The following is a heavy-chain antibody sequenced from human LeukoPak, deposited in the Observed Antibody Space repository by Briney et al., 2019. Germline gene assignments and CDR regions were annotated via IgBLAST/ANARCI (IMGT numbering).Heavy chain of an antibody. D-gene: IGHD2-15*01. CDR1: GGSMRNSQSY. CDR3: VRDLDASRGHPSNWFHP. CDR2: KFFSSTA. Sequence: SETLSLTCSVSGGSMRNSQSYWGWLRQPPGKGLEWIGSKFFSSTAFYNASLKGRVTISVDTSKNQFSLSLRSVTAADTAVYYCVRDLDASRGHPSNWFHPWDQGTLVTVSS. V-gene: IGHV4-39*07. J-gene: IGHJ5*02.